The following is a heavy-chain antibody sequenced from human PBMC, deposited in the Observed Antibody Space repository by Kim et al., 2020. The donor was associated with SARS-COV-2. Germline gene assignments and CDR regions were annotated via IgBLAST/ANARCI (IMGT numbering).Heavy chain of an antibody. J-gene: IGHJ4*02. V-gene: IGHV4-34*01. D-gene: IGHD2-15*01. CDR3: ARAMGYCSGGSCPNVDY. Sequence: LKSRVTISVDTSKNQFSLKLSAVTAADTAVYYCARAMGYCSGGSCPNVDYGGQGTLVTVSS.